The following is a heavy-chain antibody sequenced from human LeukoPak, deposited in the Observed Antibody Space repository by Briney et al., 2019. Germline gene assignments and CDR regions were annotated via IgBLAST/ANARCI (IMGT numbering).Heavy chain of an antibody. J-gene: IGHJ4*02. Sequence: PGGSLRLSCAASGFTFSSYAMHWVRQAPGKGLEWVAVVSYDGSNKYYADSVKGRFTISRDNSKNTLYLQMNSLRAEDTAVYYCAGSWIVGADGGYFDYWGQGTLVTVSS. V-gene: IGHV3-30-3*01. CDR1: GFTFSSYA. D-gene: IGHD1-26*01. CDR2: VSYDGSNK. CDR3: AGSWIVGADGGYFDY.